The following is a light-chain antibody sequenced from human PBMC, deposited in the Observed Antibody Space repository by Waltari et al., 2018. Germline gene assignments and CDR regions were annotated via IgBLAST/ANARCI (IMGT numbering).Light chain of an antibody. J-gene: IGKJ1*01. CDR2: KAS. CDR1: QSISSW. V-gene: IGKV1-5*03. Sequence: DIQMTQSPSTLSASVGDSVTVTCRASQSISSWLAWYQQKPGKAPKLLIYKASTLESGVPSRFSGSGSGTEFTLTISSLQPEDFATYYCQQYNTYSRTFVQGTKVEIK. CDR3: QQYNTYSRT.